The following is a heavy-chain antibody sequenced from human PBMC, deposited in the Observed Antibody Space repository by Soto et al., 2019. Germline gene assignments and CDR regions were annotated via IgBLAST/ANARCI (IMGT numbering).Heavy chain of an antibody. D-gene: IGHD3-16*01. CDR2: IIPIFGPA. Sequence: QVQLVQSGAEAKKPGSSVKVSCKASGGTFSSYAISWVRQAPGQGLEWMGGIIPIFGPANYAQKFQGRVTINADESTSTAYLELSSLRSEDTAVYYCAREGENDYGMDVWGQGTTVTVSS. V-gene: IGHV1-69*12. CDR1: GGTFSSYA. J-gene: IGHJ6*02. CDR3: AREGENDYGMDV.